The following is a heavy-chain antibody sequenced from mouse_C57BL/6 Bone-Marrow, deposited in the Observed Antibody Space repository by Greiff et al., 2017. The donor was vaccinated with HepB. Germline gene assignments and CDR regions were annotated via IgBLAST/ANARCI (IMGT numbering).Heavy chain of an antibody. V-gene: IGHV1-64*01. Sequence: QVQLQQPGAELVKPGASVKLSCKASGYTFTSYWMHWVKQRPGQGLEWIGMIHPNSGSTNYNEKFKSKATLTVDKSSSTAYMQLSSLTSEDSAVYYCAAYCEAWGLFAYWGQGTLVTVSA. CDR2: IHPNSGST. J-gene: IGHJ3*01. CDR1: GYTFTSYW. D-gene: IGHD1-1*01. CDR3: AAYCEAWGLFAY.